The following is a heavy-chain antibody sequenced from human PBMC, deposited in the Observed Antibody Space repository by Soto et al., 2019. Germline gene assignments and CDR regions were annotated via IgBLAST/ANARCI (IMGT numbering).Heavy chain of an antibody. CDR1: GYTFTSYY. CDR2: INPSGDST. J-gene: IGHJ4*02. V-gene: IGHV1-46*01. CDR3: ATGVSYFWSGPTFDY. Sequence: ASVKVSCKASGYTFTSYYIHWVRRAPGQGLEWMGIINPSGIINPSGDSTTYAQKFQGRVTMTRDTSTSTVYMELSSLRSEDTAVYYCATGVSYFWSGPTFDYWGQGTLVTVSS. D-gene: IGHD3-3*01.